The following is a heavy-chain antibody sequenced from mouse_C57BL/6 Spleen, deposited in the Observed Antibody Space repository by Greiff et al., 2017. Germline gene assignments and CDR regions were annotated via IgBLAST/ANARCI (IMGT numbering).Heavy chain of an antibody. CDR3: ASSPYPY. CDR1: GYSFTGYY. CDR2: INPSTGGT. J-gene: IGHJ3*01. D-gene: IGHD2-10*01. V-gene: IGHV1-42*01. Sequence: VQLKQSGPELVKPGASVKISCKASGYSFTGYYMNWVKQSPEKSLEWIGEINPSTGGTTYNQKFKAKATLTVDKSSSTAYMQLKSLTSEDSAVYYCASSPYPYWGQGTLVTVSA.